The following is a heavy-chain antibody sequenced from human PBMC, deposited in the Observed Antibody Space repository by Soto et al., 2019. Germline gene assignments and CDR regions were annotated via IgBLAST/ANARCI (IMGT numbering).Heavy chain of an antibody. CDR3: ITERSCSGSSCYVGWFDP. Sequence: PGGSLRLSCTASGFTFGDYSMSWFRQAPGEGLGWVGFIRSKAYGGTTEYAASVKGRFTISRDDSKNTLYLQMNSLKTEDTAVYYCITERSCSGSSCYVGWFDPWGQGTQVTVSS. CDR1: GFTFGDYS. V-gene: IGHV3-49*03. CDR2: IRSKAYGGTT. D-gene: IGHD2-2*01. J-gene: IGHJ5*02.